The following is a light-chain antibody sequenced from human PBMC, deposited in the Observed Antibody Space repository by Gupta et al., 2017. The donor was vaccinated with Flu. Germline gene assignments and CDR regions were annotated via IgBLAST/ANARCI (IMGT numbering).Light chain of an antibody. CDR3: QQRSNRPPYT. Sequence: TLSLSPGERATLSCRASQSISRYLAWYQQKPGQAPRLLIYDASNRATGIPARFSGGGSGTDFTLTISSVEPEDFAVYYCQQRSNRPPYTFGQGTKLQVK. CDR1: QSISRY. CDR2: DAS. V-gene: IGKV3-11*01. J-gene: IGKJ2*01.